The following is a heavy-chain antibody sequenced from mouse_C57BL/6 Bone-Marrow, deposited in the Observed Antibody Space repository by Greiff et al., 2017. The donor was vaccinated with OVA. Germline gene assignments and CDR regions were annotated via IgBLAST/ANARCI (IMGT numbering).Heavy chain of an antibody. Sequence: VQLKESGPELVKPGASVKISCKASGYSFTGYYMNWVKQSPEKSLEWIGEINPSTGGTTYNQKFKAKATLTVDKSSSTAYMQLKSLTSEDSAVYYCARCGYPFYYAMDYWGQGTSVTVSS. CDR2: INPSTGGT. J-gene: IGHJ4*01. CDR1: GYSFTGYY. D-gene: IGHD2-2*01. V-gene: IGHV1-42*01. CDR3: ARCGYPFYYAMDY.